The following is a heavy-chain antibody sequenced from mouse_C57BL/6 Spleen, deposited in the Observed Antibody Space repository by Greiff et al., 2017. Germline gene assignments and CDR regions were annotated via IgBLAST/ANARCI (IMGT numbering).Heavy chain of an antibody. V-gene: IGHV5-9-1*02. Sequence: EVKLVESGEGLVKPGGSLKLSCAASGFTFSSYAMSWVRQTPEKRLEWVAYISSGGDYIYYADTVKGRFTISRDNARNTLYLQMSSLKSEDTAMYYCTRGGITTVSYAMDYWGQGTSVTVSS. J-gene: IGHJ4*01. CDR1: GFTFSSYA. D-gene: IGHD1-1*01. CDR3: TRGGITTVSYAMDY. CDR2: ISSGGDYI.